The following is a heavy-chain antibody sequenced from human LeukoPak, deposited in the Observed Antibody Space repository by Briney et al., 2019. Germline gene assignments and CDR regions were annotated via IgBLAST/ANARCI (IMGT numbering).Heavy chain of an antibody. D-gene: IGHD6-19*01. V-gene: IGHV6-1*01. CDR1: GDGVSSNSVT. CDR3: ARALRYSSGWALDF. CDR2: TYYRSKWYN. J-gene: IGHJ4*02. Sequence: SQTLSLTCAISGDGVSSNSVTWNWIRQSPSRGLEWLGRTYYRSKWYNDYAVSVKSRITINPDTSKNQFSLQLNSVTPEDTAVYYCARALRYSSGWALDFWGQGTLVTVSS.